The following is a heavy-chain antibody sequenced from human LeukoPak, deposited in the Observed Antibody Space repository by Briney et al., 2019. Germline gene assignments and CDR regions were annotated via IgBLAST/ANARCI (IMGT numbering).Heavy chain of an antibody. D-gene: IGHD3-22*01. CDR1: GFTFSSYA. J-gene: IGHJ4*02. CDR2: ISGSGGST. CDR3: AKETTYYYHSSGYYWDY. V-gene: IGHV3-23*01. Sequence: SGGSLRLSCAASGFTFSSYAMSWVRQAPGKGLEWVSAISGSGGSTYYADSVKGRVTIPRDNSKNTLYLQMNSLRAEDTAVYYCAKETTYYYHSSGYYWDYWGQGTLVTVSS.